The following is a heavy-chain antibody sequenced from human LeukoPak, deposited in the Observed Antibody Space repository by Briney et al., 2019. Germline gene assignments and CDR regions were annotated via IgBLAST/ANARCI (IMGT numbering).Heavy chain of an antibody. Sequence: SETLSLTCTVSGGSISSYYWSWIRQPPGKGLEWIGYIYYSGSTNYNPSLKSRVTISVDTSKNQFSLKLSSVTAADTAVYHCARLYGDYGVTRYGMDVWGQGTTVTVSS. J-gene: IGHJ6*02. CDR2: IYYSGST. CDR3: ARLYGDYGVTRYGMDV. V-gene: IGHV4-59*01. D-gene: IGHD4-17*01. CDR1: GGSISSYY.